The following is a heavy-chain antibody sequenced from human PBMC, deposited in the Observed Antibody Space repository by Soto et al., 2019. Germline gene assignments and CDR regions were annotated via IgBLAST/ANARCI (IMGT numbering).Heavy chain of an antibody. V-gene: IGHV3-23*01. CDR2: ISGSGGST. Sequence: GGSLRLSCAASGFTFSSYAMSWVRQAPGKGLEWVSAISGSGGSTYYADSVKGRFTISRDNSKNTLYLQMNSLRAEDTAVYYCAKDRVSSPRPYYFDYWGQGTLVTVSS. CDR1: GFTFSSYA. D-gene: IGHD6-13*01. J-gene: IGHJ4*02. CDR3: AKDRVSSPRPYYFDY.